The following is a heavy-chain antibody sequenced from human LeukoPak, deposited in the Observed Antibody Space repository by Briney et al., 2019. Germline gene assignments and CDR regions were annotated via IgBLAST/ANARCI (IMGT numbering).Heavy chain of an antibody. J-gene: IGHJ3*02. CDR3: ARVKVSGAFDI. V-gene: IGHV3-64*01. Sequence: GGSLRLSCAASGFTFSSYSMHWVRRAPGKGLEYVSAISSNGGNTYYANSVKGRFTISRDNSKNTLYLQMGSLRAEDMAVYYCARVKVSGAFDIWGQGTMVTVSS. CDR1: GFTFSSYS. D-gene: IGHD1-14*01. CDR2: ISSNGGNT.